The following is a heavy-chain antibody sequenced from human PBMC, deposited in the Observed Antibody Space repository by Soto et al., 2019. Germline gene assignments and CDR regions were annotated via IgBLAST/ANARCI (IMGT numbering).Heavy chain of an antibody. V-gene: IGHV4-31*03. J-gene: IGHJ5*02. CDR3: ARSVFP. CDR2: IYYIKTT. CDR1: GGSISSGGYY. Sequence: SETLSLTCTVSGGSISSGGYYWSWIRQHPGKGLEWIGYIYYIKTTYYNPSLKSRVTISLDTSKNQFSLKLTSVTAADTAVYYCARSVFPLGQGTLVTVSS.